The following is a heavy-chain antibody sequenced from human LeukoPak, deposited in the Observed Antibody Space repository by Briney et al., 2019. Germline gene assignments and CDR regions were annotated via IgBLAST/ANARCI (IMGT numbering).Heavy chain of an antibody. Sequence: AGGSLRLSCAASGXSFSSYAMSWVRQAPGKGLKWVSSISDSGGNPYYADSVKGRFAISRDNSKNTLYLHMDSLRAEATALYYCAKIDYTINAWGQGTLVTVSS. CDR3: AKIDYTINA. CDR1: GXSFSSYA. CDR2: ISDSGGNP. J-gene: IGHJ5*02. V-gene: IGHV3-23*01. D-gene: IGHD3-3*01.